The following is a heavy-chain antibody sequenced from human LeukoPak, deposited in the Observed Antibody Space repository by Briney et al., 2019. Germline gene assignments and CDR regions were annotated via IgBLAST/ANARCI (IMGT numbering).Heavy chain of an antibody. Sequence: PSETLSLTCAVYGGSFSGYYWSWIRQPPGKGLEWIGEINHSGGTNYNPSLKSRVTISVDTSKNQFSLKLSSVTAADTAVYYCARVAVLMVYAITLNYYYYMDVWGKGTTVTVSS. V-gene: IGHV4-34*01. CDR3: ARVAVLMVYAITLNYYYYMDV. J-gene: IGHJ6*03. CDR1: GGSFSGYY. CDR2: INHSGGT. D-gene: IGHD2-8*01.